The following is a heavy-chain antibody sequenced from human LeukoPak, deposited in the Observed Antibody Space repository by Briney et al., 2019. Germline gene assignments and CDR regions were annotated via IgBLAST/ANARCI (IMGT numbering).Heavy chain of an antibody. J-gene: IGHJ4*02. Sequence: PSETLSLTCAVYGGSFSGYYWSWIRQPPGKGLEWIGEINHSGSTNYHPSLKSRVTISVDTSKNQFSLKLSSVTAADTAVYYCARRVTVTTLRYFDYWGQGTLVTVSS. D-gene: IGHD4-17*01. CDR2: INHSGST. CDR1: GGSFSGYY. V-gene: IGHV4-34*01. CDR3: ARRVTVTTLRYFDY.